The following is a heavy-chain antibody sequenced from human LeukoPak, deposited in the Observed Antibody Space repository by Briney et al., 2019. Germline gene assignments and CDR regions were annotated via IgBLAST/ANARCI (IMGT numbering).Heavy chain of an antibody. CDR1: GGSIISNY. J-gene: IGHJ4*02. Sequence: SETLSPTCTVSGGSIISNYWTWIRQPPGKGLEWIGYIHHRGSTYYNPSLTSRVTISVDTSKNQFSLKLSSVTAADTAVFYCARGTQYSSSRSYFENWGQGILGTVSS. CDR3: ARGTQYSSSRSYFEN. CDR2: IHHRGST. D-gene: IGHD6-13*01. V-gene: IGHV4-59*01.